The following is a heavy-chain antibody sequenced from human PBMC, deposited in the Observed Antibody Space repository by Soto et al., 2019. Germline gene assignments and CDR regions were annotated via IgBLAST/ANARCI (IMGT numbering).Heavy chain of an antibody. Sequence: ASVKVSCKTSGYTFSNDGITWVRQAPGQPLEWLGWISLYSDGTNYAQKFQGRVSMTTDTSTTTAYMELRGLRSDDTAVYYCARVVPGAEAWFGPWGQGSLVTGSS. D-gene: IGHD2-2*01. V-gene: IGHV1-18*01. CDR3: ARVVPGAEAWFGP. CDR2: ISLYSDGT. CDR1: GYTFSNDG. J-gene: IGHJ5*02.